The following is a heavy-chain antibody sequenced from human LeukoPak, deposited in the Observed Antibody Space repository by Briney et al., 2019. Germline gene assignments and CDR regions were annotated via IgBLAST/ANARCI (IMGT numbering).Heavy chain of an antibody. CDR1: GYTFTSYG. CDR2: ISAYNGNT. V-gene: IGHV1-18*01. CDR3: ARVTYSGSYRRVLGYAFDI. J-gene: IGHJ3*02. Sequence: ASVKVSCKASGYTFTSYGISWVRQAPGQGLEWMGWISAYNGNTNYAQKLQGRVTMTTDTSTSTAYMELRSLRSDDTAVYYCARVTYSGSYRRVLGYAFDIWGQGTMVTVSS. D-gene: IGHD1-26*01.